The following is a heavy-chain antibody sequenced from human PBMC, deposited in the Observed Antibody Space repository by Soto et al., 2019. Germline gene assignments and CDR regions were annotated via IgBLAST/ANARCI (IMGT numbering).Heavy chain of an antibody. D-gene: IGHD3-22*01. CDR2: ISYDGSNK. V-gene: IGHV3-30-3*01. Sequence: QVQLVESGGGVVQPGRSLRLSCAASGFTFSSYAMHWVRQAPGKGLEWVAVISYDGSNKYYADSVKGRFTISRDNSKNTLYLKMNSLRAEDTAVYYCARGRSGYGAFDIWGQGTMVTVSS. J-gene: IGHJ3*02. CDR3: ARGRSGYGAFDI. CDR1: GFTFSSYA.